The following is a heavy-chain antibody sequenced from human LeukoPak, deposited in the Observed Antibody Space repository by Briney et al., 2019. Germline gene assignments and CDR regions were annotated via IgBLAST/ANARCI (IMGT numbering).Heavy chain of an antibody. CDR3: ARDRPGGSSLDY. D-gene: IGHD2-2*01. CDR2: IYYTGST. J-gene: IGHJ4*02. Sequence: SETLSLTCTVSGGSISRYYWSWIRQPPGKGLEWIGYIYYTGSTNYNPSLKSRVTISVDTSKNQFSLNLSSVTAADTAVYYCARDRPGGSSLDYWGQGTLVTVSS. CDR1: GGSISRYY. V-gene: IGHV4-59*01.